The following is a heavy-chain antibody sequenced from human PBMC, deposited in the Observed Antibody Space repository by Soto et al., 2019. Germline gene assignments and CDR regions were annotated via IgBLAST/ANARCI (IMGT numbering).Heavy chain of an antibody. CDR1: GYTFTSYY. V-gene: IGHV1-46*01. CDR2: INPSGGST. D-gene: IGHD3-22*01. CDR3: ARVYYDSSFSQYNWFDP. J-gene: IGHJ5*02. Sequence: QVQLVQSGAEVKKPGASVKVSCKASGYTFTSYYMHWVRQAPGQGLEWMGIINPSGGSTSYAQKFQGRVTMTRNTSTSTVYMELSSLRSEDTAVYYCARVYYDSSFSQYNWFDPWGQGTLVTVSS.